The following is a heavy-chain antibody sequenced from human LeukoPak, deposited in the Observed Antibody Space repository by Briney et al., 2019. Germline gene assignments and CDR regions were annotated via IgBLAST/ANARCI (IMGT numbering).Heavy chain of an antibody. Sequence: SETLSLTCTVSGGSISSYYWSWIRQPAGKGLEWIGRIYTSGSTNYNPSLKSRVTMSVDTSKNQFSLKLSSVTAADTAVYYCARDPLLGSSGEYYFDYWGQGTLVTVSS. J-gene: IGHJ4*02. D-gene: IGHD6-19*01. CDR3: ARDPLLGSSGEYYFDY. V-gene: IGHV4-4*07. CDR1: GGSISSYY. CDR2: IYTSGST.